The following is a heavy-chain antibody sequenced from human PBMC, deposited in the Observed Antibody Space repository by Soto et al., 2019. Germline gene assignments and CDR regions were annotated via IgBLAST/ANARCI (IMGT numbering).Heavy chain of an antibody. Sequence: PGGSLRLSCAASGFTFSSYAMHWVRQAPGKGLEWVAVISYDGSNKYYADSVKGRFTISRDNSKNTLYLQMNSLRAEDTAVYYCAREDDSGHTRDYWGQGTLVTVS. CDR3: AREDDSGHTRDY. CDR2: ISYDGSNK. CDR1: GFTFSSYA. J-gene: IGHJ4*02. D-gene: IGHD3-22*01. V-gene: IGHV3-30-3*01.